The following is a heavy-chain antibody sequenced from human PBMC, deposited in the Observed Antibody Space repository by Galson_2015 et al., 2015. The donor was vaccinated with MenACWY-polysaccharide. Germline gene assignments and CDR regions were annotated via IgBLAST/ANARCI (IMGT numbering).Heavy chain of an antibody. J-gene: IGHJ4*02. CDR2: IRGSGANS. D-gene: IGHD3-3*01. CDR3: VKDLFDFWSGNNPGSFDY. V-gene: IGHV3-23*01. Sequence: SLRLSCAASGFTFSNLAMSWVRQAPGKGLEWVSAIRGSGANSYYSDSVKGRFTISRDNSRNTLLLQMNSLRAGDTATYYCVKDLFDFWSGNNPGSFDYWGQGTLVTVSS. CDR1: GFTFSNLA.